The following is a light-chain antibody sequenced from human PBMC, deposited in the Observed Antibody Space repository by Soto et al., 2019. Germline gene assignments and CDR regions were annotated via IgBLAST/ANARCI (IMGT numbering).Light chain of an antibody. CDR2: DAS. J-gene: IGKJ3*01. Sequence: DIQMTQSPSSLSASVGDRVTITCQASQDISNYLDGYQQKPGKAPTLLIYDASNLETVVPSRCSASGSGTDFSFTIGSLQPKEIASYYGQQYDNLPFAFGPGTKVFIK. V-gene: IGKV1-33*01. CDR1: QDISNY. CDR3: QQYDNLPFA.